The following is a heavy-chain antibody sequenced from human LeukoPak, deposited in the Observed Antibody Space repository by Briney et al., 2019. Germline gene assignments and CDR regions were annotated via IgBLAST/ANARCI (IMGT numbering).Heavy chain of an antibody. J-gene: IGHJ4*02. D-gene: IGHD5-18*01. V-gene: IGHV1-2*02. CDR3: ARDSPWIQLWDPFDY. Sequence: ASVKVSCKASGYTFTGYYMHWVRQAPGQGLEWMGWINPNSGGSNYAQKFQGRVTMTRDTSISTAYMELSRLRSDDTAVYYCARDSPWIQLWDPFDYWGQGTLVTVSS. CDR1: GYTFTGYY. CDR2: INPNSGGS.